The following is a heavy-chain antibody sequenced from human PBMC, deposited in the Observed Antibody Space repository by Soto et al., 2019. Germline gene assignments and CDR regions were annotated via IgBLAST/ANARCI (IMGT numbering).Heavy chain of an antibody. D-gene: IGHD1-7*01. Sequence: SVKVSCKXSGGTFSSYAISWVRQAPGQGLEWMGGIIPIFGTANYAQKFQGRVTITADESTSTAYMELSSLRSEDTAVYYCARDSGELRGSRYYYYGMDVWGQGTTVTVSS. CDR1: GGTFSSYA. J-gene: IGHJ6*02. V-gene: IGHV1-69*13. CDR2: IIPIFGTA. CDR3: ARDSGELRGSRYYYYGMDV.